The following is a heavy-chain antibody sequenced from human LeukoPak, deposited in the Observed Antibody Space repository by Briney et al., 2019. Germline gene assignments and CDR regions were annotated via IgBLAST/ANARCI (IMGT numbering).Heavy chain of an antibody. J-gene: IGHJ4*02. CDR3: ARVSSLGYSYGPRADY. Sequence: EASVKVSCKASGYTFTSYYMHWVRQAPGQGLEWMGWINPNSGGTNYAQKFQGRVTMTRDTSISTAYMELSRLRSDDTAVYYCARVSSLGYSYGPRADYWGQGTLVTVSS. V-gene: IGHV1-2*02. CDR1: GYTFTSYY. CDR2: INPNSGGT. D-gene: IGHD5-18*01.